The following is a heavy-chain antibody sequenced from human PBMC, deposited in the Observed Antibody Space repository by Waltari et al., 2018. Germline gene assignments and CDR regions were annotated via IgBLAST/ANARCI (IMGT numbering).Heavy chain of an antibody. V-gene: IGHV4-34*01. J-gene: IGHJ4*02. CDR1: GGSFSGYY. Sequence: QVQLQQWGAGLLKPSETLSLTCAVYGGSFSGYYWSWIRQPPGKGLEWIGEINHSGSTNYNPSLKSRVTISVDTSKNQFSLKLSSVTAADTAVYYCARGRRITMIVVVINRGFDYWGQGTLVIVSS. CDR3: ARGRRITMIVVVINRGFDY. CDR2: INHSGST. D-gene: IGHD3-22*01.